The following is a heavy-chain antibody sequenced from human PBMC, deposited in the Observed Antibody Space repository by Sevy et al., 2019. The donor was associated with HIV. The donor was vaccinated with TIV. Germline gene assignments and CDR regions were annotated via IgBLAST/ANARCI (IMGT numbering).Heavy chain of an antibody. J-gene: IGHJ3*02. CDR2: ISNSGTTT. CDR1: GFTFSDYY. V-gene: IGHV3-11*04. Sequence: GGSLRLSCAASGFTFSDYYMTWVRQAPGKGLEWIAYISNSGTTTHNADSLDGRFTITRDNAKNSLHLEMNGRRVEDTAVYYCVRERSASWIDAFDIWGRGARVTVS. D-gene: IGHD2-2*03. CDR3: VRERSASWIDAFDI.